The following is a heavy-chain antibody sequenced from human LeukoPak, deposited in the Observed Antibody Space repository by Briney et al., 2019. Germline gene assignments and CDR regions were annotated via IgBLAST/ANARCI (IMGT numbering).Heavy chain of an antibody. CDR3: ARFAAGGSYYYYMDV. CDR1: GFTFSRFW. D-gene: IGHD6-25*01. Sequence: SGGSLRLSCATSGFTFSRFWMSWVRQAPGKGLEWVANIKQDGSEKNYVGSVRGRFTISRDNAKNSLYLQMNSLRAEDTAVYYCARFAAGGSYYYYMDVWGKGTTVTVSS. J-gene: IGHJ6*03. V-gene: IGHV3-7*01. CDR2: IKQDGSEK.